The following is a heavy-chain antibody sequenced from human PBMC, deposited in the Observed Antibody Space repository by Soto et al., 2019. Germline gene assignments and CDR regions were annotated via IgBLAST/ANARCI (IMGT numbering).Heavy chain of an antibody. CDR2: IIPIFGTA. D-gene: IGHD2-2*01. V-gene: IGHV1-69*06. CDR1: GGTFSSYA. Sequence: QVQLVQSGAEVKKPGSSVKVSCKASGGTFSSYAISWVRQAPGQGLEWMGGIIPIFGTANYAQKFQGRVTITADKSTRTAYMELSSLRYEDTAVYYCAKGHCSSTSCYRAGMDVWGQGTTVTVSS. J-gene: IGHJ6*02. CDR3: AKGHCSSTSCYRAGMDV.